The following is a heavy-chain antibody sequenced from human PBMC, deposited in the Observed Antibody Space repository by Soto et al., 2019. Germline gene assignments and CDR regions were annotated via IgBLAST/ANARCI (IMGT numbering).Heavy chain of an antibody. Sequence: SETLSLTCTVSGGSISSSSYYWGWIRQPPGKGLEWIGSIYYSGSTYYNPSLKSRVTISVDTSKNQFSLKLSSVTAADTAVYYCWVMYYYDSSGYLRLTRPNTLDYWGQGTLVTVSS. V-gene: IGHV4-39*01. CDR3: WVMYYYDSSGYLRLTRPNTLDY. D-gene: IGHD3-22*01. J-gene: IGHJ4*02. CDR2: IYYSGST. CDR1: GGSISSSSYY.